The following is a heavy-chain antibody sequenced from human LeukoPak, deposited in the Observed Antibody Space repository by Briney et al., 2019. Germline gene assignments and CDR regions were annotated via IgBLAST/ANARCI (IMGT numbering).Heavy chain of an antibody. J-gene: IGHJ5*02. CDR1: GGSISSSSYY. D-gene: IGHD2/OR15-2a*01. CDR3: ARHSFYDWTPNWFDP. V-gene: IGHV4-39*01. CDR2: IYYSGST. Sequence: SETLSLTCTVSGGSISSSSYYWGWIRQPPGKGLEWIGSIYYSGSTYYNPSLKSRVTISVDTSKNQFSLKLSSVTAADTAVYYCARHSFYDWTPNWFDPWGQGTLVTVSS.